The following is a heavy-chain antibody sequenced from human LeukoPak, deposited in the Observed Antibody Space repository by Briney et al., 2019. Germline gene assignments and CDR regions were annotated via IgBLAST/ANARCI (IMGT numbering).Heavy chain of an antibody. J-gene: IGHJ3*02. CDR2: ISAYNGNT. D-gene: IGHD3-10*01. Sequence: ASVKVSCKASGYTFTSYGISWVRQAPGQGLEWMGWISAYNGNTNYAQKLQGRVTMTTDTSTSTAYMELRSLRSDDTAVYYRAREHGIWFRDEGAFDIWGQGTMVTVSS. CDR3: AREHGIWFRDEGAFDI. V-gene: IGHV1-18*01. CDR1: GYTFTSYG.